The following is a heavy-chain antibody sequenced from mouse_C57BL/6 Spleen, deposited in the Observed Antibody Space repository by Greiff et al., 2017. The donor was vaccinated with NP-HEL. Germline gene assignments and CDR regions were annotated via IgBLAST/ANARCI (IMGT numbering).Heavy chain of an antibody. CDR1: GFTFSSYG. CDR2: ISSGGSYT. J-gene: IGHJ1*03. D-gene: IGHD1-1*01. Sequence: EVKLMESGGDLVKPGGSLKLSCAASGFTFSSYGMSWVRQTPDKRLEWVATISSGGSYTYYPDSVKGRFTISRDNAKNTLYLQMSSLKSEDTAMYYCASYTTVVATGYFDVWGTGTTVTVSS. CDR3: ASYTTVVATGYFDV. V-gene: IGHV5-6*01.